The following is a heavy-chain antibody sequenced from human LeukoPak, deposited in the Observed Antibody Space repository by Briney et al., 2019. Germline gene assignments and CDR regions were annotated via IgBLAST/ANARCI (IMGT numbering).Heavy chain of an antibody. CDR3: ARVPYYYGVDV. V-gene: IGHV3-23*01. J-gene: IGHJ6*02. Sequence: EGSLRLSCAASGFTFSTYAMSWVRQAPGKGLEWVSAISGSGGNTYYADSVKGRFTISRDNSKNTVYLQMNSLRAEDTAVYYCARVPYYYGVDVWGRGTTVTVSS. CDR2: ISGSGGNT. CDR1: GFTFSTYA. D-gene: IGHD1-1*01.